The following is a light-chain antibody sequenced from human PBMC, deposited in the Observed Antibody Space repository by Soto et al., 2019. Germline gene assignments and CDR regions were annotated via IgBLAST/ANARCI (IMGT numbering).Light chain of an antibody. V-gene: IGLV2-8*01. CDR2: EVS. J-gene: IGLJ1*01. CDR1: SSDVGGYNY. CDR3: LSYAVTAYV. Sequence: QSALTQPPSASGSPGQSVTISCAGTSSDVGGYNYVSWYQQYPGKVPKLMIYEVSERPSGVPDRFSGSKSGNTAFLTVSGLQAEDEADYYCLSYAVTAYVFGTGSKVTV.